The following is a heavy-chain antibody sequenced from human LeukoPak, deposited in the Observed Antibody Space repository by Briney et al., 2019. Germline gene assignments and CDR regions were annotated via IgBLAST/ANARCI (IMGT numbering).Heavy chain of an antibody. CDR1: GFSLGTSGMC. J-gene: IGHJ5*02. V-gene: IGHV2-70*01. CDR3: VLSLMGYWFSFGP. D-gene: IGHD3-22*01. Sequence: SGPALVKPTQTLTLTCTFSGFSLGTSGMCVSWIRQPPGKALEWLALIDWDDDKYYSTSLKTRLTISKDTSKNQVVLTMTNMDPVDTATYYCVLSLMGYWFSFGPWGQGTLVTVSS. CDR2: IDWDDDK.